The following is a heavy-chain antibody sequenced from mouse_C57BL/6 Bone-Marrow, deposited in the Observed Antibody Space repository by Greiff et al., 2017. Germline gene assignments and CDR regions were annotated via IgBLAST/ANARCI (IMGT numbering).Heavy chain of an antibody. CDR2: IDPEDGDT. J-gene: IGHJ3*01. CDR1: GFNIKDSY. Sequence: VQLQQSGAELVRPGASVKLSCTASGFNIKDSYMHWVKQRPEKGLEWIGRIDPEDGDTEYAPKFQGQATMTADTSSNTAYLQLSILTSEYTAFYYCTTPYDYGWFAYWGQGTLVTVSA. D-gene: IGHD2-4*01. CDR3: TTPYDYGWFAY. V-gene: IGHV14-1*01.